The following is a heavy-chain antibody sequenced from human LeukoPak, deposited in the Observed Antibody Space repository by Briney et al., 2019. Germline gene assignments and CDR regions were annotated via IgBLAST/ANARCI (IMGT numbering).Heavy chain of an antibody. J-gene: IGHJ4*02. CDR1: GGTFSSYA. CDR3: ARGYDCSITSCWRTSFDY. D-gene: IGHD2-2*01. Sequence: SVKVSCKASGGTFSSYAISWVRQAPGQGLEWMGGIIPIFGTANYAQKFQGRVTITTDESTSTAYMELSSLRSEDTAVYYCARGYDCSITSCWRTSFDYWGQGTPVTVSS. V-gene: IGHV1-69*05. CDR2: IIPIFGTA.